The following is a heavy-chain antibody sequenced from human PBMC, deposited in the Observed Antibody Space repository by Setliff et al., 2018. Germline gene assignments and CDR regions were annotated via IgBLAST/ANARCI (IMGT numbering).Heavy chain of an antibody. Sequence: GASVKVSCKASGYTFTNYPIHWVRQAPGQRLEWMGWINRGSGDTKYSRKFQGRVTITRDTSASTAYMELSRLTYEDTAVYYCAGDDDDFYSGYPYMDVWGKGTTVTVSS. D-gene: IGHD3-3*01. CDR3: AGDDDDFYSGYPYMDV. CDR2: INRGSGDT. CDR1: GYTFTNYP. J-gene: IGHJ6*03. V-gene: IGHV1-3*01.